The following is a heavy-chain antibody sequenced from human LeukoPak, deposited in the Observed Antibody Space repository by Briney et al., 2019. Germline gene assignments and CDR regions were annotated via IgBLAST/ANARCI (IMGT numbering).Heavy chain of an antibody. J-gene: IGHJ5*02. CDR3: ARGHGYSGYDS. V-gene: IGHV1-69*04. CDR2: IIPILGIA. D-gene: IGHD5-12*01. Sequence: ASVKVSCKASGGTFSSYAISWVRQAPGQGLEWMGRIIPILGIANYAQKFQGRVTITADKSTSTAYMELSSLRSEDTAVYYCARGHGYSGYDSWGQGTLVTVSS. CDR1: GGTFSSYA.